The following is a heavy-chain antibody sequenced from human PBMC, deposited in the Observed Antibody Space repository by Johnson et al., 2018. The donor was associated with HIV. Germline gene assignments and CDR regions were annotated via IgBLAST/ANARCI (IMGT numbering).Heavy chain of an antibody. CDR2: ISYDGSNK. Sequence: QVHLVESGGGLVKPGGSLRLSCAASGFTFSSYVMHWVRQASGKGLAWVAVISYDGSNKYYADSVKGRFTISRDNSKNTLYLQMNSLRAEDTAVYHCAREEGDYGDSITDDVFDFWGQGTVVTVSS. CDR3: AREEGDYGDSITDDVFDF. V-gene: IGHV3-30-3*01. D-gene: IGHD4-17*01. CDR1: GFTFSSYV. J-gene: IGHJ3*01.